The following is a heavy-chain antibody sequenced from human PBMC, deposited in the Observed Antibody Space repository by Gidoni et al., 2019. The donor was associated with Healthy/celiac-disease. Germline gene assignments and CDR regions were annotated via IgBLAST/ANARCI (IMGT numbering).Heavy chain of an antibody. CDR2: ISYDGSNK. D-gene: IGHD2-2*01. CDR3: ARSSTSHHYYYYDYGMDV. Sequence: QVQLVESGGGVVHHGRSLRLSCSASGFTFVTYAMHWVRQAPGKGLEWVAVISYDGSNKYYADPVKGRFTISRDNSKNTLYLQMNSLRAEDTAVYYCARSSTSHHYYYYDYGMDVWGQGTTVTVSS. V-gene: IGHV3-30-3*01. J-gene: IGHJ6*02. CDR1: GFTFVTYA.